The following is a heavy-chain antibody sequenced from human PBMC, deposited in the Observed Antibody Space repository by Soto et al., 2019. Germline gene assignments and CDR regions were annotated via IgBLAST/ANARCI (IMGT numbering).Heavy chain of an antibody. CDR2: ISGSGVRT. J-gene: IGHJ4*02. CDR3: AAVMGSDYDYVWGSLSFDH. CDR1: GFIFATTA. D-gene: IGHD3-16*01. V-gene: IGHV3-23*01. Sequence: VQLLQFGGGLVQPGGSLRLSCEASGFIFATTAMGWVRQAPGKGLEWVSTISGSGVRTYYADSVKGRFTISRGNSKNTLFLQMNSLRADDTAVYFCAAVMGSDYDYVWGSLSFDHWGQGALVTVST.